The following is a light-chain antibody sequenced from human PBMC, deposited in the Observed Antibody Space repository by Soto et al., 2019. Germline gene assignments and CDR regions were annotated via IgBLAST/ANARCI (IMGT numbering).Light chain of an antibody. CDR3: QQTKSYPST. CDR1: LTISSY. V-gene: IGKV1-39*01. CDR2: GAS. Sequence: DIQMTQSPSSLSAFVGDRVTITCRASLTISSYLNWYQQKAGKAPKLLIYGASILQSGVPSGFSGSGFGTDFTLTISSLRAEDFAIYFCQQTKSYPSTFGGGTRVEI. J-gene: IGKJ4*01.